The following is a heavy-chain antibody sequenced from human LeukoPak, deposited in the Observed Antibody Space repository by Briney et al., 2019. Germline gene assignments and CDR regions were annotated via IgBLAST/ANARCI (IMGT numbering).Heavy chain of an antibody. CDR2: IIPIFGTA. V-gene: IGHV1-69*13. D-gene: IGHD2-15*01. CDR1: GGTFSSYA. J-gene: IGHJ5*02. Sequence: SAKVSCKASGGTFSSYAISWVRQAPGQGLEWMGGIIPIFGTANYAQKFQGRVTITADESTSTAYMELSSLRSEDTAVYYCARGGSRIANWFDPWGQGTLVTVSS. CDR3: ARGGSRIANWFDP.